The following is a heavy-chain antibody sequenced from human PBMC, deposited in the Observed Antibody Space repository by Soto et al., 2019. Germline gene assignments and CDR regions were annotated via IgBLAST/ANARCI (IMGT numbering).Heavy chain of an antibody. V-gene: IGHV6-1*01. Sequence: PSQTLSLACAISGDSVSSNSAAWNWIRQSPSRGLEWLGRTYYRSKWYHDYAVSVKSRITINPDTSKNQFSLQLNSVTPEDTAVYYCARDFFPKSAAGPNWFDPWREGTLVTVSS. J-gene: IGHJ5*02. CDR2: TYYRSKWYH. CDR1: GDSVSSNSAA. D-gene: IGHD6-13*01. CDR3: ARDFFPKSAAGPNWFDP.